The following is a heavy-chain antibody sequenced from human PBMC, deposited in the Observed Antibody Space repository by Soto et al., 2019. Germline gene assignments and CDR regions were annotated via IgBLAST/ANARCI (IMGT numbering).Heavy chain of an antibody. J-gene: IGHJ4*02. CDR1: GFTFDCHA. CDR3: AKGPTIFGVVTTPKYYFDY. D-gene: IGHD3-3*01. V-gene: IGHV3-23*01. Sequence: GSLRLSCAASGFTFDCHAMSWVCQAPGKGLEWVAAISGSGGSASYADSVKGRFTISRDNSKNTLYVQMNSLRVEDTAAYYCAKGPTIFGVVTTPKYYFDYWGLGILVTVSS. CDR2: ISGSGGSA.